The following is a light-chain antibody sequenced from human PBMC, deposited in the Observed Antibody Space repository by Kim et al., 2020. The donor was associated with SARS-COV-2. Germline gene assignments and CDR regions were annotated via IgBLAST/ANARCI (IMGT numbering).Light chain of an antibody. CDR3: QQRSNWPRFT. CDR1: QSVSSY. J-gene: IGKJ3*01. Sequence: SPGDRATPSCRASQSVSSYLAWYQQRPGQAPRLLIYDASNRATGIPARFSGSGSGTDFTLTISSLEPEDFAVYYCQQRSNWPRFTFGPGTKVDIK. CDR2: DAS. V-gene: IGKV3-11*01.